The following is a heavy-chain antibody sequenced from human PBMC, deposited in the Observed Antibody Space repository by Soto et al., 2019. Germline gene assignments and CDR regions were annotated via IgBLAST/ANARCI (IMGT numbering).Heavy chain of an antibody. CDR3: AKDHYGDYVAYFDY. V-gene: IGHV3-23*01. D-gene: IGHD4-17*01. J-gene: IGHJ4*02. CDR2: ISGSGGST. CDR1: GFTFSSYA. Sequence: EVQLLESGGGLVQPVGSLRLSCAASGFTFSSYAMSWVRQAPGKGLEWVSAISGSGGSTYYADSVKGRFTISRDHSKNTLYLHMNSLRAEDTAVYYCAKDHYGDYVAYFDYWGQGTLVTVSS.